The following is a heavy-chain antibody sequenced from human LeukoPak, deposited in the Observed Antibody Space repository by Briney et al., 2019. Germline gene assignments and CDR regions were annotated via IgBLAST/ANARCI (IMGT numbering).Heavy chain of an antibody. CDR3: VGWSGWFNFDY. J-gene: IGHJ4*02. CDR1: GFTFSSYA. CDR2: ISGSGGSI. Sequence: GGSLRLSCAASGFTFSSYAMSWVRQAPGKGLEWVSAISGSGGSIYYADSVKGRFTISRDNSKNTLYLQMNSLRAEDTAVYYCVGWSGWFNFDYWGQGTLVTVSS. V-gene: IGHV3-23*01. D-gene: IGHD6-19*01.